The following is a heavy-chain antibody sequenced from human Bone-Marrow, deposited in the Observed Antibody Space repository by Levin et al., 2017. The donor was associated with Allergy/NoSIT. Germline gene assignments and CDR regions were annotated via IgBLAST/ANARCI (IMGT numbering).Heavy chain of an antibody. D-gene: IGHD6-19*01. CDR2: IYYSGTT. CDR1: GGSISSTSDY. J-gene: IGHJ4*02. V-gene: IGHV4-39*07. Sequence: SQTLSLTCTVSGGSISSTSDYWGWIRQPPGKGLEWIGAIYYSGTTYYNPSLKSRVNISLDTAKNQFSLKSSSVTAADTAVYYCARDSLMVAGIDYWGQGTLVTVSS. CDR3: ARDSLMVAGIDY.